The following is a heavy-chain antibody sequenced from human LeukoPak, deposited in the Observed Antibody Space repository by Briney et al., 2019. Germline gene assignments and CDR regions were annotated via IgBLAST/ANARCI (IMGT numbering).Heavy chain of an antibody. CDR2: IYSSGST. J-gene: IGHJ5*02. Sequence: TSETLSLTCTVSGGSISSSSYYWSWIRQPPGKGLEWIGSIYSSGSTYYNPSLKSRVTISVDTSKNQFSLKLSSVTAADTAVYYCARGSENYDILTGYFWFDPWGQGTLVTVSS. CDR1: GGSISSSSYY. CDR3: ARGSENYDILTGYFWFDP. D-gene: IGHD3-9*01. V-gene: IGHV4-39*07.